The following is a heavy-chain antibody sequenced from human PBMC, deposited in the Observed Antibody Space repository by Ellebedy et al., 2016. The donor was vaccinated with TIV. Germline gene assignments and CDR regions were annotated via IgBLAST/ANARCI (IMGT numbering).Heavy chain of an antibody. J-gene: IGHJ6*02. CDR3: AQTNWGPGGFYGMDV. CDR1: GFTFSNYA. V-gene: IGHV3-23*01. CDR2: ISGSGTNT. D-gene: IGHD7-27*01. Sequence: GESLKISCAASGFTFSNYAMTWVRQAPGKGLEWVSAISGSGTNTHYTDSLRGRFTISRDNSKNTLYLQMDSLRAEDTAVYYCAQTNWGPGGFYGMDVWGQGTTVTVSS.